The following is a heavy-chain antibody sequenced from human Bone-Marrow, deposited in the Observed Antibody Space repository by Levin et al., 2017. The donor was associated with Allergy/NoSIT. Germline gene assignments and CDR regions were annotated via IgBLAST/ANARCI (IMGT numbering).Heavy chain of an antibody. Sequence: LSLTCAASGFTFSSYAMHWVRQAPGTGLEWVAVISYDGSNKYYADSVKGRFTIFRDNSKNTLYLQMNSLRAEDTAVYYCARGSIAARLSFYYFDCWGQGTLVTVSS. CDR3: ARGSIAARLSFYYFDC. CDR2: ISYDGSNK. D-gene: IGHD6-6*01. CDR1: GFTFSSYA. J-gene: IGHJ4*02. V-gene: IGHV3-30*04.